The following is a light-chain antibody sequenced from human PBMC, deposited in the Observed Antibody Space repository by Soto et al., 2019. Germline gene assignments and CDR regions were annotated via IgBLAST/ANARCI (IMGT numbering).Light chain of an antibody. J-gene: IGLJ2*01. CDR2: GVS. Sequence: QSVLTQPPSVSGSPGQSVTISCTGTSSDVGSYDLVSWYQQAPGTAPKLLLYGVSNRPPGVPDRFSGSKSGNTASLTISGLQAEDEADYHCSSYTGSAWSTLVIFGGGTKLTVL. CDR3: SSYTGSAWSTLVI. V-gene: IGLV2-18*02. CDR1: SSDVGSYDL.